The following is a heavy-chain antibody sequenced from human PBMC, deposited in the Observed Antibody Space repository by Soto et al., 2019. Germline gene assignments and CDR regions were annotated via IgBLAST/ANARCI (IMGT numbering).Heavy chain of an antibody. J-gene: IGHJ2*01. D-gene: IGHD5-12*01. Sequence: EVQLVESGGGLIQPGGSLRLSCAASGFTVSSNYMSWVRQAPGKGLEWVSLIYSGGTTYYADSVKGRFTISRDNSKNTPYLQMNGLRADDTAVYYCARQQVATPYWYFDLWGRGTLVTVSS. V-gene: IGHV3-53*01. CDR2: IYSGGTT. CDR3: ARQQVATPYWYFDL. CDR1: GFTVSSNY.